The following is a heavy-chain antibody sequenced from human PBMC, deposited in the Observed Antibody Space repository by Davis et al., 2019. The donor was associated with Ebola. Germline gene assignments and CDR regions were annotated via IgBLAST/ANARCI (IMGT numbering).Heavy chain of an antibody. J-gene: IGHJ6*02. Sequence: GGSLRLSCAASGFTFSDYYMSWIRQAPGKGLEWVSDISSGGGAPYYADSVKGRFTTFRDNPKNTLYLQMNSLRADDTAVYYCARYPRIQLWPVPPRYGMDVWGQGTTVTVSS. CDR1: GFTFSDYY. V-gene: IGHV3-11*04. D-gene: IGHD5-18*01. CDR3: ARYPRIQLWPVPPRYGMDV. CDR2: ISSGGGAP.